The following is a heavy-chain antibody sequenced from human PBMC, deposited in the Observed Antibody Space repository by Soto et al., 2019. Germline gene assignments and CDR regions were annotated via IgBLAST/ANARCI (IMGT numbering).Heavy chain of an antibody. V-gene: IGHV4-31*03. CDR2: IYYSGTT. CDR3: ARAPYYYGSGSYYFDF. CDR1: GGSVSSGGYY. J-gene: IGHJ4*02. D-gene: IGHD3-10*01. Sequence: QVQLQESGPGLVKPSQTLSLTCTVSGGSVSSGGYYWTWIRQHPGKGLEWIGYIYYSGTTYYNPSLKSRVTISVDTSKNQFSLKLSSVTAADTAVYYCARAPYYYGSGSYYFDFWGQGTLVTVSS.